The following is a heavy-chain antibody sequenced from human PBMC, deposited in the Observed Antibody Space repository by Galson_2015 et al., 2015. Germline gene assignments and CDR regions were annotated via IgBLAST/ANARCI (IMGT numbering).Heavy chain of an antibody. CDR2: IIPILGIA. CDR1: GGTFSSYT. CDR3: ARDLLYSSSWNWFDP. Sequence: SVKVSCKASGGTFSSYTISWVRQAPGQGLEWMGRIIPILGIANYAQKFQGRVTITADKSTSTAYMELSSLRSEDTAVYYCARDLLYSSSWNWFDPWGQGTLVTVSS. J-gene: IGHJ5*02. V-gene: IGHV1-69*04. D-gene: IGHD6-13*01.